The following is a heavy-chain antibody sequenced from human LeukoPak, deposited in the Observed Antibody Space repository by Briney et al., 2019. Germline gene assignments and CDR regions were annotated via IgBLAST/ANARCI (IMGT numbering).Heavy chain of an antibody. Sequence: PSETLSLTCTVSGGSISSYYWSWIRQPPGKGLEWIGYIYYSGSTNYNPSLKSRVAISVDTSKNQFSLKLSSVTAADTAVYYCARGYDFWSGSYYFDYWGQGTLVTVSS. CDR2: IYYSGST. D-gene: IGHD3-3*01. J-gene: IGHJ4*02. CDR3: ARGYDFWSGSYYFDY. V-gene: IGHV4-59*01. CDR1: GGSISSYY.